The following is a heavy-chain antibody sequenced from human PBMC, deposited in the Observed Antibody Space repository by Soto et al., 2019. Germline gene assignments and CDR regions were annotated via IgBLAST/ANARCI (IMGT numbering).Heavy chain of an antibody. CDR3: FSSALSDAFDI. CDR1: GGSISSGGYY. J-gene: IGHJ3*02. D-gene: IGHD3-22*01. CDR2: IYYSGST. V-gene: IGHV4-31*03. Sequence: QVQLQESGPGLVMPSQTLSLTCIVSGGSISSGGYYCSWIRQHPGKGLEWIGYIYYSGSTYYNPSLKSRVAISVDTSKNQLSLKLSSVTAADTAVYYCFSSALSDAFDIWGQGTMVTVS.